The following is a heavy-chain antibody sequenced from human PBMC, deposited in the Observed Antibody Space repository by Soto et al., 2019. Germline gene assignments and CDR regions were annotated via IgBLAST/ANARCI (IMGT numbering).Heavy chain of an antibody. Sequence: EVQLVESGGGLVQPGGSLRLSCAASGFTFSSYWMSWVRQAPGKGLEWVANIKQDGSEKYYVDSVKGRFTISRDNAKNSLYLQRNSLRAEDTAVYYCARGWDCSGGSCYSDYWGQGTLVTVSS. V-gene: IGHV3-7*04. D-gene: IGHD2-15*01. CDR3: ARGWDCSGGSCYSDY. CDR1: GFTFSSYW. J-gene: IGHJ4*02. CDR2: IKQDGSEK.